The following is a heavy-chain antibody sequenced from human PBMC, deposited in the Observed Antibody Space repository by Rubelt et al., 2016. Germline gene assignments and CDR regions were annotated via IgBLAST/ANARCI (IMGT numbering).Heavy chain of an antibody. J-gene: IGHJ4*02. V-gene: IGHV3-66*01. CDR1: GFTVSSNY. CDR2: IYSGGST. CDR3: ARNWGFDY. Sequence: EVQLVESGGGLVQPGGSLRLSCAASGFTVSSNYMSWVRQAPGKGLEWISVIYSGGSTYYADSVKGRLTISRGNSKNTLYLQMNSLRAEDTAVYYCARNWGFDYWGQGTLVTVSS. D-gene: IGHD7-27*01.